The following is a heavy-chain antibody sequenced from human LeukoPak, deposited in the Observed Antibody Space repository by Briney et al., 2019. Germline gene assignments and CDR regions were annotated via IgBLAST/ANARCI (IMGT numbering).Heavy chain of an antibody. CDR3: ARTIGSKNAFDL. V-gene: IGHV3-74*01. J-gene: IGHJ3*01. D-gene: IGHD1-26*01. Sequence: GGSLRLSCAASRFTFSSYWMHWVRQAPGKGLVWVSRIHTDGSTTTYADSVKGRFTISRDNAKNTLYLQMNSLRAEDTAVYYCARTIGSKNAFDLWGQGTMVTVPS. CDR1: RFTFSSYW. CDR2: IHTDGSTT.